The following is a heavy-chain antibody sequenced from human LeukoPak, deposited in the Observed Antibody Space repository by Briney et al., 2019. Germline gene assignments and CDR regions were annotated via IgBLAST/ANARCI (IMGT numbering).Heavy chain of an antibody. Sequence: GGSLRLSCAASGFTFSSYAMSWVRQAPGKGLEWVSAISGSGGSTYYADSVKGRFTISRDNSKNTLYLQMNSLRAEDTAVYYCAKDKSCSGGSCYHPEYFQHWGQGNLVTVSS. CDR1: GFTFSSYA. CDR2: ISGSGGST. J-gene: IGHJ1*01. D-gene: IGHD2-15*01. V-gene: IGHV3-23*01. CDR3: AKDKSCSGGSCYHPEYFQH.